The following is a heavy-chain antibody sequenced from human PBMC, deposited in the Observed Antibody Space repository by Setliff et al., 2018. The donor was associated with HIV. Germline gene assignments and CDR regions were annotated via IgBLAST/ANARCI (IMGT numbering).Heavy chain of an antibody. Sequence: PSETLSLTCAVYGGSFNGYSWTWIRQPPGKGLEWIGGINHSGSTNYNPSLKSRVTISVDTSKSQFSLRLNSVTATDTALYYCARGAELLWFGELHNIPYFDYWGQGTLVTVSS. CDR1: GGSFNGYS. D-gene: IGHD3-10*01. J-gene: IGHJ4*02. V-gene: IGHV4-34*01. CDR2: INHSGST. CDR3: ARGAELLWFGELHNIPYFDY.